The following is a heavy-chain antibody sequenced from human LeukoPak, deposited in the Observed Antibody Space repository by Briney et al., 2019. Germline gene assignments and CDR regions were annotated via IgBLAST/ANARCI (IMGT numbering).Heavy chain of an antibody. D-gene: IGHD5-18*01. CDR3: AREPVDTPMVTSFDY. CDR2: INPNSGGT. V-gene: IGHV1-2*02. Sequence: GASVTVSCKPSVYTFTPYYMHWVRQAPGQGLEWMGWINPNSGGTNYAQKFQGRVTMTRDTSITTVYMELSRLTSDDTAVYYCAREPVDTPMVTSFDYWGQGTLGTVSA. J-gene: IGHJ4*02. CDR1: VYTFTPYY.